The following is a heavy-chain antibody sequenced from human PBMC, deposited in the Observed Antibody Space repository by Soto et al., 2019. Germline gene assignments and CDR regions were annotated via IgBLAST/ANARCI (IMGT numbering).Heavy chain of an antibody. D-gene: IGHD3-10*01. V-gene: IGHV3-30*18. CDR1: GFTFSTYA. CDR2: ISNDGSDQ. J-gene: IGHJ6*02. CDR3: ANVPSDRGFFFYGMDV. Sequence: QVQLVESGGGVVQPGRSLRLSCAASGFTFSTYAMHWVRQAPGKGLEWVAIISNDGSDQYYGDSVKGRFTISRDNSKNTLFLQMSSLRVEDTAAYYCANVPSDRGFFFYGMDVWGHGTTVTVSS.